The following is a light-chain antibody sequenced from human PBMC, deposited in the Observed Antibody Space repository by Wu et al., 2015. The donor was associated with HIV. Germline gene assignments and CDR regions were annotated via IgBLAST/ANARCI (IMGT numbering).Light chain of an antibody. CDR1: QSVSSSY. Sequence: EIVLTQSPGTLSLSPGERATLSCRASQSVSSSYLAWYQQKPGQAPRLLIYGASNRATGIPDRFSGSGSGTDFTLTISRLEPEDFAVYYCQQYGRSPDSFGQGTKLEIK. CDR2: GAS. V-gene: IGKV3-20*01. CDR3: QQYGRSPDS. J-gene: IGKJ2*03.